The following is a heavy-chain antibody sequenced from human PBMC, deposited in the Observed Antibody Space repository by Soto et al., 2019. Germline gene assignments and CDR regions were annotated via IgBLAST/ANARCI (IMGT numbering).Heavy chain of an antibody. CDR3: ARWGDPAVKAFDI. J-gene: IGHJ3*02. Sequence: PSETLSLTCTVSGGSISSGGYYWSWIRQHPGKGLEWIGYIYYSGSTYYNPSLKSRVTISVDTSKNQFSLKLSSVTAADTAVYYCARWGDPAVKAFDIWGQGTMVTVSS. D-gene: IGHD2-21*02. CDR2: IYYSGST. V-gene: IGHV4-31*03. CDR1: GGSISSGGYY.